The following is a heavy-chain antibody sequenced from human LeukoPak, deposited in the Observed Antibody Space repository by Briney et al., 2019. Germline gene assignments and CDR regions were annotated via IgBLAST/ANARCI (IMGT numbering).Heavy chain of an antibody. CDR3: ARNQDYGVYNSVGAFDI. CDR2: IWYDGSNK. D-gene: IGHD4-17*01. J-gene: IGHJ3*02. Sequence: AGRSLRLSCAASGFTFSSYGMHWVRQAPGKGLEWVAVIWYDGSNKYYADSVKGRFTISRDNSKNTLYLQMNSLRAEDTAVYYCARNQDYGVYNSVGAFDIWGQGTMVTVSS. CDR1: GFTFSSYG. V-gene: IGHV3-33*01.